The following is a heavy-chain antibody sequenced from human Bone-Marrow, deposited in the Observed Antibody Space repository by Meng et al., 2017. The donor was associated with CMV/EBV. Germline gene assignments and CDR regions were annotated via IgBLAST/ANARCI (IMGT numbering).Heavy chain of an antibody. Sequence: GESLKISCAASEFTFSSYSMNWVRQTPGKGLEWVSSISSTSTYIYYSDSVRGRFTISRDNAKNSLYLQMNSLRAEDTALYYCAKDMYGWPPYYFDYWGQGTLVTVSS. D-gene: IGHD6-19*01. V-gene: IGHV3-21*04. CDR3: AKDMYGWPPYYFDY. CDR2: ISSTSTYI. J-gene: IGHJ4*02. CDR1: EFTFSSYS.